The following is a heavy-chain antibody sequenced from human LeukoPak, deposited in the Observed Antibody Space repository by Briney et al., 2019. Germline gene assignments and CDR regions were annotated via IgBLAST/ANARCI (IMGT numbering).Heavy chain of an antibody. V-gene: IGHV3-9*01. D-gene: IGHD4-17*01. J-gene: IGHJ4*02. CDR1: GFTIDDYA. CDR2: ISWNSGSI. CDR3: AKDIARRDDYGDYYYFDY. Sequence: PGGSLRLSCAASGFTIDDYAIHWVRQAPGKGLEWVSGISWNSGSIGYADSVKGRFTISRDNAKNSLYLQMNSLRAEDTALYYCAKDIARRDDYGDYYYFDYWGQGTLVTVSS.